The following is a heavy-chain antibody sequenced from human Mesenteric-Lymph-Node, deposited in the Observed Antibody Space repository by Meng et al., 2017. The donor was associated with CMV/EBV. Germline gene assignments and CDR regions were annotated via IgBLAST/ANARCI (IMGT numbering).Heavy chain of an antibody. D-gene: IGHD1-1*01. CDR2: ISPNTGDT. Sequence: QVQLVQSGAAVKKPGDSVKVSCKASGYSFTGYSVHWVRRAPGQGLEWMGRISPNTGDTIYAENFQCRVAMTRDTSINTAYMDPSSLTTDDTAVYYCGRGQQTFDPWGQGTLVTVSS. CDR1: GYSFTGYS. V-gene: IGHV1-2*06. CDR3: GRGQQTFDP. J-gene: IGHJ5*02.